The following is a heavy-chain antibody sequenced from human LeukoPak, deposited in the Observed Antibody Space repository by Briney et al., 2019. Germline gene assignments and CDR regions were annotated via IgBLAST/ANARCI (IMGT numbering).Heavy chain of an antibody. Sequence: PGGSLRLSCAASGFTFSSYGMHWVRQAPGKGLEWVAVIWYDGSNKYYADSVKGRFTISRDNSKNTLYLQMNSLRAEDTAVYYCARDGPMWVSGWSANWFDPWGQGTLVTVPS. V-gene: IGHV3-33*01. CDR2: IWYDGSNK. J-gene: IGHJ5*02. CDR3: ARDGPMWVSGWSANWFDP. D-gene: IGHD6-19*01. CDR1: GFTFSSYG.